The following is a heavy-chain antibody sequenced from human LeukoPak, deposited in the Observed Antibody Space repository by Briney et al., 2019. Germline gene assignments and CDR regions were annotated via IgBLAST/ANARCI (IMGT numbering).Heavy chain of an antibody. CDR3: ARRGDYRTFGY. CDR1: GYSFTDYC. V-gene: IGHV5-51*01. J-gene: IGHJ4*02. D-gene: IGHD4-11*01. CDR2: IHPDGSDA. Sequence: GESLKISCQASGYSFTDYCIAWVRQMPGKGLEWMGIIHPDGSDARYSPSFQGQVTISVDKSISITYLQWSSLKASDSAMYYCARRGDYRTFGYWAQGTLVTVSS.